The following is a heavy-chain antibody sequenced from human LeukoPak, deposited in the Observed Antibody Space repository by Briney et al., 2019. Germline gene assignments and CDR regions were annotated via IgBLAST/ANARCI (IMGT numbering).Heavy chain of an antibody. V-gene: IGHV3-7*01. Sequence: GGSLRLSCATSGFTLSSFWMSWVRQTPGKGLEWVADIKQDGRERYYVDSVKGRFTISRDNAKNSLFLQMNSLRAEDTAVYYCASLPGDKTAALDFDRRGRGTLVTVSS. CDR3: ASLPGDKTAALDFDR. J-gene: IGHJ2*01. CDR2: IKQDGRER. D-gene: IGHD6-13*01. CDR1: GFTLSSFW.